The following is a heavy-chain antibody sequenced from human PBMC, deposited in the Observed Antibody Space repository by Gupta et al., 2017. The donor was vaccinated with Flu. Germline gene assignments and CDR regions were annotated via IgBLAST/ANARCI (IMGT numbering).Heavy chain of an antibody. CDR3: AKKYYYDTTHCHNPVDS. CDR2: NLYSGHN. D-gene: IGHD3-22*01. CDR1: RSSSNY. Sequence: RSSSNYGGWIGQAPGKGLEWIGSNLYSGHNSYNQYIKSRVTISADRAKNKFSPKVSSVTAADTAAYYCAKKYYYDTTHCHNPVDSGGKGTMVRVXS. V-gene: IGHV4-39*01. J-gene: IGHJ3*02.